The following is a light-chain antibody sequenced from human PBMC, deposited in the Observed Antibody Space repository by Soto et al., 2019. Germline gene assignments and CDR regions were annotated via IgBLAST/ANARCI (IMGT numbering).Light chain of an antibody. Sequence: EIVLTESPGTLSLSPGERATLSCMASQSVSNNYLAWYQQKPGQAPRLLIYGASNRATGIPDRFSGSGSGKDFTLTISSLDPEDFAVYYCQQRSAWPQINFGQGTRLEIK. CDR1: QSVSNNY. J-gene: IGKJ5*01. CDR3: QQRSAWPQIN. V-gene: IGKV3D-20*02. CDR2: GAS.